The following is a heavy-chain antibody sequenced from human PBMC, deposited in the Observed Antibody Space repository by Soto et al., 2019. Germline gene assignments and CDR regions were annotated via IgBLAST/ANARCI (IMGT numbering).Heavy chain of an antibody. CDR2: IWYDGSNK. D-gene: IGHD4-17*01. Sequence: GGSLRLSCAASGFTFSSYGIHWVRQAPGKGLEWVAVIWYDGSNKYYADSVKGRFTISRDNSKNTLYLQMNSLRAEDTAVYYCARDDYGDYVLNWFDPRGQGTLVTVSS. V-gene: IGHV3-33*08. J-gene: IGHJ5*02. CDR3: ARDDYGDYVLNWFDP. CDR1: GFTFSSYG.